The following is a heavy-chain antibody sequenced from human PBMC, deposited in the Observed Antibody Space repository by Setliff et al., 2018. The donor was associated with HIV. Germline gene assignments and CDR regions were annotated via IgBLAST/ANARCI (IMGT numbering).Heavy chain of an antibody. D-gene: IGHD6-6*01. Sequence: PGGSLRLSCKASGFSFRSYAMSWVRQAPGKGLEWVSGITGSGGSTYYADSVKGRFTISRDNSKNTLYLQINSLRVEDTAIYYCARDPIAARPDYFDYWGQGTLVTVSS. V-gene: IGHV3-23*01. J-gene: IGHJ4*02. CDR2: ITGSGGST. CDR1: GFSFRSYA. CDR3: ARDPIAARPDYFDY.